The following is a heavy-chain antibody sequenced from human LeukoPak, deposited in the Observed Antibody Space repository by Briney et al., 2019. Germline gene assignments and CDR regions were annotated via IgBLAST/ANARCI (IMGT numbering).Heavy chain of an antibody. CDR2: ISAYNGNT. J-gene: IGHJ5*02. V-gene: IGHV1-18*01. CDR3: ARELGTSWFDP. D-gene: IGHD1-1*01. Sequence: ASVKVSCKASGYTFTSYGISWVRQAPGQGLEWMGWISAYNGNTNYAQKLQGRVTMTIDTSTSTAYVELRSLRSDDTAVYYCARELGTSWFDPWGQGTLVTVSS. CDR1: GYTFTSYG.